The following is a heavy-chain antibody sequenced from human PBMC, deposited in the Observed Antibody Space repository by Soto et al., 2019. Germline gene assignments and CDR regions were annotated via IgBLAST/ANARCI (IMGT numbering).Heavy chain of an antibody. CDR3: AVPTGIEVTGPDY. Sequence: VQLLESGGGLVQPGGSLRLSCAASGFTFGNYAMSWVRQAPGKGLESVAAISGNSDATYYADSVKGRFTISRDNSKNTLYLQLNTLRADDTAVYFCAVPTGIEVTGPDYWGQGALVSVSS. CDR1: GFTFGNYA. D-gene: IGHD6-19*01. CDR2: ISGNSDAT. V-gene: IGHV3-23*01. J-gene: IGHJ4*02.